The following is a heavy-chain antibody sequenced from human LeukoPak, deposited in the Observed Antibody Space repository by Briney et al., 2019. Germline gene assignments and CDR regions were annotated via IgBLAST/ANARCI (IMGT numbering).Heavy chain of an antibody. CDR1: GYTFTGYY. V-gene: IGHV1-18*04. Sequence: EASVKVSCKASGYTFTGYYMHWVRQAPGQGLEWMGWISAYNGNTNYAQKLQGRVTMTTDTSTSTAYMELRSLRSDDTAVYYCASYSSSWRQTDYWGQGTLVTVSS. CDR3: ASYSSSWRQTDY. D-gene: IGHD6-13*01. CDR2: ISAYNGNT. J-gene: IGHJ4*02.